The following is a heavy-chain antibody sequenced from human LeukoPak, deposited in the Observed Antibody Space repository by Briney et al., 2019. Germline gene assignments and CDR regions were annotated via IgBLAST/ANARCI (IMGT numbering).Heavy chain of an antibody. Sequence: SETLSLTCTVSGGSISSYYWSWIRQPAGKGLEWIGRIYTSGSTNYNPSLKSRVTMSVDTSKNQFSLKLSSVTAADTAVYYCAREQKSSSWYGPIDYWGQGTLVTVSS. V-gene: IGHV4-4*07. D-gene: IGHD6-13*01. J-gene: IGHJ4*02. CDR1: GGSISSYY. CDR3: AREQKSSSWYGPIDY. CDR2: IYTSGST.